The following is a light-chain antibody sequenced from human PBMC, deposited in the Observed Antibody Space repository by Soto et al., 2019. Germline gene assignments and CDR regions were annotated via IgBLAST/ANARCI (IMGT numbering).Light chain of an antibody. CDR2: GAS. V-gene: IGKV3-20*01. Sequence: VLTQSPGTLSLSPGESATLSCRAAQTVSSSYLACYQQKPGQAPRLLIFGASSRATGIPDRFSGGGSGTDFTLTISRLEPEDFAVYYCQQYGSSQLTFGGGTKVEIK. J-gene: IGKJ4*01. CDR1: QTVSSSY. CDR3: QQYGSSQLT.